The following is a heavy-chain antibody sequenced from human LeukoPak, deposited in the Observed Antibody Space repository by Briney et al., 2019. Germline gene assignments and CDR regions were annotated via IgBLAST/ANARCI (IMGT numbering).Heavy chain of an antibody. J-gene: IGHJ4*02. CDR1: GYTFTSYG. V-gene: IGHV1-18*01. Sequence: GASVKISCKASGYTFTSYGISWVRQAPGQGLEWMGWISAYNGNTNYAQKLQGRVTMTTDTSTSTAYMELRSLRSDDTAVYYCARDHYCDSSGYSLPFDYWGQGTLVTVSS. CDR3: ARDHYCDSSGYSLPFDY. CDR2: ISAYNGNT. D-gene: IGHD3-22*01.